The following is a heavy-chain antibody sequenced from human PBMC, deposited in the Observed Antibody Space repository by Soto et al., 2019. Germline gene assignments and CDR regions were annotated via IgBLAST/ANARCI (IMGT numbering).Heavy chain of an antibody. CDR2: IYSGGST. CDR1: GFTVSSNY. CDR3: ARGSIGFGELYLGLCFDY. Sequence: EVQLVESGGGLVQPGGSLRLSCAASGFTVSSNYMSWVRQAPGKGLEWVSVIYSGGSTYYADSVKGRFTISRDNSKNTLYLQMNSLRAEDTAVYYCARGSIGFGELYLGLCFDYWGQGTLVTVSS. J-gene: IGHJ4*02. V-gene: IGHV3-66*01. D-gene: IGHD3-10*01.